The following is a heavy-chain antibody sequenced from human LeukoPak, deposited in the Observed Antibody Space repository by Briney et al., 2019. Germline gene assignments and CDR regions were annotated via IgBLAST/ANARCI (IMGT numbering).Heavy chain of an antibody. CDR1: GFTFSSYA. V-gene: IGHV3-23*01. D-gene: IGHD3-3*01. Sequence: GGSLRLSCAASGFTFSSYAMSWVRQAPGKGLEWVSGISGSGGSTYYADSVKGRFTISRDNSKNTLYLQMNSLRAEDTAVYYCARGDFWNGYYHFDFWDQGTLVAVSS. CDR2: ISGSGGST. CDR3: ARGDFWNGYYHFDF. J-gene: IGHJ4*02.